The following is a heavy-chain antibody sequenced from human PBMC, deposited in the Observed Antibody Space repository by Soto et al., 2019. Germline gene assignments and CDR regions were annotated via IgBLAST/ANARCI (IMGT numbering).Heavy chain of an antibody. V-gene: IGHV4-59*01. CDR1: GGSISGSY. CDR3: ARSVAVPGAHIDY. J-gene: IGHJ4*02. CDR2: VYYTGST. D-gene: IGHD6-19*01. Sequence: SETLSLTCSVSGGSISGSYWSWIRQSPGKGLEWLGYVYYTGSTNYSPSLRSRVSISVDTSKNEFSLRLSSVTAADTAVYFCARSVAVPGAHIDYWGQGTQVTVLL.